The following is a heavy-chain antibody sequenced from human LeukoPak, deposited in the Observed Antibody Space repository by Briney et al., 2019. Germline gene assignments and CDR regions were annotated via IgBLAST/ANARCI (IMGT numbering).Heavy chain of an antibody. D-gene: IGHD4-17*01. V-gene: IGHV1-69*05. CDR3: ASAYGDYIGY. CDR2: IIPIFGTA. J-gene: IGHJ4*02. Sequence: GASVKVSCKASGGTFSSYAISWVRQAPGQGLEWMGRIIPIFGTANYAQKFQGRVTITTDESTSTAYMELSSLRSEDTAVYYCASAYGDYIGYWGQGTLVTVSS. CDR1: GGTFSSYA.